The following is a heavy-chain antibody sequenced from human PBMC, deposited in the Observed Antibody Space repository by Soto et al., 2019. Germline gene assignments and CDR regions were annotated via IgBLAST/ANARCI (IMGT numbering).Heavy chain of an antibody. V-gene: IGHV3-66*01. CDR2: IYSGGST. Sequence: GGSLRLSCAASGFTVSSNYMSWVRQAPGKGLEWVSVIYSGGSTYYADSVKGRFTISRDNSKNTLYLQMNSLRAEDTAVYYCARIDYSNYFDYWGQGTLVTVSS. J-gene: IGHJ4*02. D-gene: IGHD4-4*01. CDR1: GFTVSSNY. CDR3: ARIDYSNYFDY.